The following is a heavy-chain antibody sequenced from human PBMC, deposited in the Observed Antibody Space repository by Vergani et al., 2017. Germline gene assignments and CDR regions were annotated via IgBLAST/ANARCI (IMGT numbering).Heavy chain of an antibody. Sequence: QVQLQESGPGLVKPSQTLSLTCTVSGGSISSGSYYWSWIRQPPGKGLEWIGEINHSGSTNYNPSLKSRVTISVDTSKNQFSLKLSSVTAADTAVYYCARIIAFGVVIRYYYYMDVWGKGTTVTVSS. V-gene: IGHV4-39*07. CDR2: INHSGST. J-gene: IGHJ6*03. D-gene: IGHD3-3*01. CDR3: ARIIAFGVVIRYYYYMDV. CDR1: GGSISSGSYY.